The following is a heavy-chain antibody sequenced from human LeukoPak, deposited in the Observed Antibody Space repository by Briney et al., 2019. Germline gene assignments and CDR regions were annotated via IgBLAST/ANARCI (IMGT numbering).Heavy chain of an antibody. CDR1: GFTFSNYG. D-gene: IGHD6-19*01. V-gene: IGHV3-33*01. J-gene: IGHJ4*02. CDR3: AREWGRIAVAGGPGY. CDR2: IWYDGRTK. Sequence: GGSLRLSCAASGFTFSNYGMHWVRQAPGKGLEWVALIWYDGRTKFHADSVKGRFTISRDNSKNTLYLQMDSLRDEDTAVYYCAREWGRIAVAGGPGYWGQGTRVTVSS.